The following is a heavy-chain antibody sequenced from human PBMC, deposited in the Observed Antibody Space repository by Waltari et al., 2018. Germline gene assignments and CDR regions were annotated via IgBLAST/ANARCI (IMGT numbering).Heavy chain of an antibody. CDR1: GASISSSNW. CDR3: ATYGDYAGGFDY. V-gene: IGHV4-4*02. CDR2: IYHIGST. J-gene: IGHJ4*02. Sequence: QVQLQESGPGLVKPSGTLSLTCAVSGASISSSNWWIWVRQPPGKGLEWIGEIYHIGSTNSNPSLRSRVTISVDKSKNLFSLKLSSVTAADTAVYYCATYGDYAGGFDYWGQGTLVTVSS. D-gene: IGHD4-17*01.